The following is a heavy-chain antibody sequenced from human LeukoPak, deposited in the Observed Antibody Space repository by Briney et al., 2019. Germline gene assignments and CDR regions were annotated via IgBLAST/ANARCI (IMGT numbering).Heavy chain of an antibody. CDR3: ARREYSGCGDGYNCPPYYFDY. CDR2: IYYSGST. D-gene: IGHD5-24*01. CDR1: GGSISSSSYY. Sequence: SETLSLTCTVSGGSISSSSYYWGWIRQPPGKGLEWIGSIYYSGSTYYNPSLKSRVTISVDTSKNQLSLKLSSVTAADTAVYYCARREYSGCGDGYNCPPYYFDYWGQGTLVTVSS. J-gene: IGHJ4*02. V-gene: IGHV4-39*01.